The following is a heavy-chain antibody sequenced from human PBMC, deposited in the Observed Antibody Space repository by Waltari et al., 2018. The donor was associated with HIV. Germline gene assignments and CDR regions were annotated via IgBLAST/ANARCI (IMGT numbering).Heavy chain of an antibody. V-gene: IGHV3-23*01. Sequence: EVQLLESGGGLVQPGGSLRLSCAGSGLTFRSYAMSWVRQAPGKGLGWVSVLSAGGEPTPYAASVKGRFTISRDESNNTLYLQMNSLRAEDTAVYYCAKAVRYQLLYYAMDVWGQGTTVTVSS. CDR1: GLTFRSYA. J-gene: IGHJ6*02. D-gene: IGHD2-2*01. CDR2: LSAGGEPT. CDR3: AKAVRYQLLYYAMDV.